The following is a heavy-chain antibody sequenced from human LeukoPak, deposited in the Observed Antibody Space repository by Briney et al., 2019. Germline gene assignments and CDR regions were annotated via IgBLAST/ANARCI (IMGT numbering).Heavy chain of an antibody. D-gene: IGHD3-10*01. CDR2: IYSGGST. CDR1: GFTVSSNY. CDR3: ARDRGYYYGSGSYYSGGYYGMDV. V-gene: IGHV3-66*01. J-gene: IGHJ6*02. Sequence: GGSLRLSCTASGFTVSSNYMSWVRQAPGKGLEGVSVIYSGGSTYYADSVKGRFTISRDNSKNTLYLQMNSLRAEDTAVYYCARDRGYYYGSGSYYSGGYYGMDVWGQGTTVTVSS.